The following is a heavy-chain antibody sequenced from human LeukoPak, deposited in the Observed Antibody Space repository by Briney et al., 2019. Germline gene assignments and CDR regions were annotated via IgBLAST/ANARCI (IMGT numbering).Heavy chain of an antibody. D-gene: IGHD1-1*01. Sequence: GGSLRLSCAASGFTFSSYAMSWVRQAPGKGLEWVSAISGSGGSTYYADSVKGRFTISRDNSKNTLYLQMNSLRAEDTAVYYCAKGPPRGNWNHEYYFDYWGQGTLVTVSS. CDR3: AKGPPRGNWNHEYYFDY. CDR1: GFTFSSYA. CDR2: ISGSGGST. J-gene: IGHJ4*02. V-gene: IGHV3-23*01.